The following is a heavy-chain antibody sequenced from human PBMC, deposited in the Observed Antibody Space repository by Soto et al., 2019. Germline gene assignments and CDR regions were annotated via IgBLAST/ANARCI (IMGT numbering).Heavy chain of an antibody. D-gene: IGHD3-9*01. CDR2: IIPIFGTA. CDR3: ARGTPNYDILTRYYLLYYYYGMDV. V-gene: IGHV1-69*01. J-gene: IGHJ6*02. Sequence: QVQLVQSGAEGKKPGSSVKVSGKASGGTFSSYAISWVRQAPGQGLEWMGGIIPIFGTANYAQKFQGRVTVTADESTSTAYMNRSSLRSEETAVYYCARGTPNYDILTRYYLLYYYYGMDVGGHGPTVTVSS. CDR1: GGTFSSYA.